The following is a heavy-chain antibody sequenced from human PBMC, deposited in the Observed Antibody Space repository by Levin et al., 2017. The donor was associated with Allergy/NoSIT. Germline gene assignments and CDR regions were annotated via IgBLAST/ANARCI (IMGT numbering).Heavy chain of an antibody. CDR2: FDPEDGET. Sequence: GESLKISCKVSGYTLTELSMHWVRQAPGKGLEWMGGFDPEDGETIYAQKFQGRVTMTEDTSTDTAYMELSSLRSEDTAVYYCATVTTVTTWDFDYWGQGTLVTVSS. J-gene: IGHJ4*02. V-gene: IGHV1-24*01. CDR1: GYTLTELS. CDR3: ATVTTVTTWDFDY. D-gene: IGHD4-17*01.